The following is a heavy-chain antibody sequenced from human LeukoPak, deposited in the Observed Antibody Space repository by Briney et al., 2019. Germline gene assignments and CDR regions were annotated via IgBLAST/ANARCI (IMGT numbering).Heavy chain of an antibody. D-gene: IGHD3-10*01. J-gene: IGHJ4*02. V-gene: IGHV3-23*01. CDR2: ISGSGGST. CDR1: GFTFSSYA. CDR3: AKADDYYGSGIIVDY. Sequence: GRSLRLSCAASGFTFSSYAMSWVRQAPGKGLEWVSAISGSGGSTYYADSVKGRFTISRDNSKNTLYLQMNSLRAEDTAVYYCAKADDYYGSGIIVDYWGQGTLVTVSS.